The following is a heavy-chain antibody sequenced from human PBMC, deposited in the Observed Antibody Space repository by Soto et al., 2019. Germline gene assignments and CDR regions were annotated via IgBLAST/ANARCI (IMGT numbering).Heavy chain of an antibody. V-gene: IGHV3-64*04. CDR3: ARGSKESYPGSRIFDF. J-gene: IGHJ4*02. Sequence: GGSLRLSCAASGFTFSSYAMHWVRQAPGRGLEYVSAITDSGGDAKYADPVRGRFTISRDNFYNTLSLQMSSLRAEDSAVYYCARGSKESYPGSRIFDFWGRGTLVTVYS. CDR2: ITDSGGDA. CDR1: GFTFSSYA. D-gene: IGHD3-10*01.